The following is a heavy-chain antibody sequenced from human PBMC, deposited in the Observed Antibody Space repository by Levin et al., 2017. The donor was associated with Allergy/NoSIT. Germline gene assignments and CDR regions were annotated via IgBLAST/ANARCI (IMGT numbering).Heavy chain of an antibody. D-gene: IGHD5-18*01. V-gene: IGHV3-66*01. CDR3: ARGYNYGHHFDF. CDR2: TYSGGTT. CDR1: GFTVSSNY. Sequence: GGSLRLSCAASGFTVSSNYMNWVRQAPGKGLEWVSVTYSGGTTYYADSVKGRFTISRDSFKNTLYLQMNSLRAEDAAVYYCARGYNYGHHFDFWGQGTLVTVSS. J-gene: IGHJ4*02.